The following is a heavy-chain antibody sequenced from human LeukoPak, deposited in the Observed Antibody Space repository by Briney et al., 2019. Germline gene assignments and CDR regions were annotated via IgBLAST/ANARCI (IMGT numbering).Heavy chain of an antibody. Sequence: GRSLRLSCAASGSTFDDYAMHWVRQAPGKGLEWVSGISWNSGSIGYADSVKGRFTISRDNAKNSLYLQMNSLRAEDTALYYCAKGGYSSGYSGYYFDYWGQGTLVTVPS. CDR1: GSTFDDYA. CDR2: ISWNSGSI. D-gene: IGHD3-22*01. J-gene: IGHJ4*02. CDR3: AKGGYSSGYSGYYFDY. V-gene: IGHV3-9*01.